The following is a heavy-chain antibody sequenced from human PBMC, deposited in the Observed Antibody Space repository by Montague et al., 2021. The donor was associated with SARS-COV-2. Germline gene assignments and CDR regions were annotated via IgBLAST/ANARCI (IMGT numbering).Heavy chain of an antibody. CDR2: IDWDDDK. D-gene: IGHD3-9*01. J-gene: IGHJ4*02. CDR3: ARSYYDILTAYYTPFDY. CDR1: GFSLSTSGMR. V-gene: IGHV2-70*04. Sequence: PVLVKPTQTLTLTCTFSGFSLSTSGMRASWIRQPPGKALEWLARIDWDDDKFYGTSLKTRLTISKDTSKNQVVLTMTNMDPVDTATYYCARSYYDILTAYYTPFDYWGQGTLVTVSS.